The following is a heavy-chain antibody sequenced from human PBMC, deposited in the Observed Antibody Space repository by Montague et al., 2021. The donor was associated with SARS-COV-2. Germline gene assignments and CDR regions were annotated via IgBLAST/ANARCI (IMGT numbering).Heavy chain of an antibody. V-gene: IGHV4-61*02. CDR2: IYTSGTT. Sequence: TLSLTCTVSGRSISSGSYYWSWIRQPAGKGLEWIGRIYTSGTTDYSFPLKSRVTISVDTSKNQFSLKLSSVTAADTAVYYCARAHSGSWAHLDNWGQGSLVTVSS. J-gene: IGHJ4*02. D-gene: IGHD5-12*01. CDR1: GRSISSGSYY. CDR3: ARAHSGSWAHLDN.